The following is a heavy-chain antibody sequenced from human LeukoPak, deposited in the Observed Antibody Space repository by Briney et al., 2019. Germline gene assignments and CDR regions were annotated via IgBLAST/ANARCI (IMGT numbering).Heavy chain of an antibody. Sequence: GASVKVSCKASGYTFTSYDINWVRQATGQGLEWMGWMNPNSGNTGYAQKFQGRVTMTTDTSTSTAYMELRSLRSDDTAVYYCAREWVNWFDPWGQGTLVTVSS. CDR3: AREWVNWFDP. CDR1: GYTFTSYD. CDR2: MNPNSGNT. V-gene: IGHV1-8*01. D-gene: IGHD1-26*01. J-gene: IGHJ5*02.